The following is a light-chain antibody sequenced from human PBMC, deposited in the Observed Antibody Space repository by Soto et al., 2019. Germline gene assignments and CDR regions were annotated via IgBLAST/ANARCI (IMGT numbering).Light chain of an antibody. CDR2: DNN. J-gene: IGLJ1*01. CDR3: AAWDDSLNGYV. CDR1: SSNIGAGYN. Sequence: QSVLTQPPSVSGAPGQRVSISCTGSSSNIGAGYNVHWYQQLPGTAPKLLIYDNNKRPSGVPDRFSGSKSGTSASLAISGLHSEDEADYYCAAWDDSLNGYVFGTGTKVTVL. V-gene: IGLV1-40*01.